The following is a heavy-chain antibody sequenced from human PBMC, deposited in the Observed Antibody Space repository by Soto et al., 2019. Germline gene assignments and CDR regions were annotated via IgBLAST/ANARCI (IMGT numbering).Heavy chain of an antibody. J-gene: IGHJ4*02. Sequence: EVQLLESGGGLVQPGGSLRLSCAASGFTFSSYAMSWVRQAPGKGLEWLSAISGSGGSTYYADSVKGRFTISRDNSKDTLYLQMNSQRAEDTAVYYCAKDHAAADPWDYFDYWGQGTLVTVSS. V-gene: IGHV3-23*01. CDR1: GFTFSSYA. CDR2: ISGSGGST. CDR3: AKDHAAADPWDYFDY. D-gene: IGHD6-13*01.